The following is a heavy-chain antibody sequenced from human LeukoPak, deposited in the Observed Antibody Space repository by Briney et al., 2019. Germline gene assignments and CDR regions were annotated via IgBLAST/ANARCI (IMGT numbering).Heavy chain of an antibody. D-gene: IGHD3-10*01. V-gene: IGHV3-66*01. CDR1: GFTVTSNY. CDR3: ARGHRNYFGSGNYYTKVDVWCDP. CDR2: IYSGGST. J-gene: IGHJ5*02. Sequence: AGGSLRLSCEASGFTVTSNYMSWVRQAPGKGLEWVSVIYSGGSTFHADSVKGRFTISRDNSKNTVDLQMNSLRGEDTAVYYCARGHRNYFGSGNYYTKVDVWCDPWGQGTLVTVSS.